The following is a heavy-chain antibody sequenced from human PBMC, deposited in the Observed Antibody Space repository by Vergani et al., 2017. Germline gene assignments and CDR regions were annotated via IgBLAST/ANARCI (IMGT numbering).Heavy chain of an antibody. CDR1: GFTFSSYG. CDR2: IWYDGSNK. V-gene: IGHV3-33*01. J-gene: IGHJ4*02. D-gene: IGHD6-6*01. CDR3: ARDPGVEQLVPNYFDY. Sequence: QVQLAESGGGRVQPGRSLRLSCAVSGFTFSSYGMHWVRQAPGKGLEWVAVIWYDGSNKYYADSVKGRFTISRDNSKNTLYLQMNSLRAEDTAVYYCARDPGVEQLVPNYFDYWDQGTLVTVSS.